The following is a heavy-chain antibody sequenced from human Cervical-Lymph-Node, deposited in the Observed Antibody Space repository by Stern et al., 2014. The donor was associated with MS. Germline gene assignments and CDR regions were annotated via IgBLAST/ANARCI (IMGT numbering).Heavy chain of an antibody. V-gene: IGHV3-15*01. CDR1: GFTFNNAW. CDR3: TTPFITVLRGVRKDV. J-gene: IGHJ6*02. D-gene: IGHD3-10*01. CDR2: IKSETDGGTT. Sequence: EMQLVESGGGLVKPGGSLRLSCAVSGFTFNNAWMTWVRQAPGRGLEWVGRIKSETDGGTTDYAAPVKGRFIISRETTKNTLYLHMNSLKIEDTAVYYCTTPFITVLRGVRKDVWGQGTTVTVSS.